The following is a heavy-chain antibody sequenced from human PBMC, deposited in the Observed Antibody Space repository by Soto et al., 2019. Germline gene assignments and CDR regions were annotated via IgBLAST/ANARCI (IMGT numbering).Heavy chain of an antibody. V-gene: IGHV4-30-4*01. CDR2: IYYSGST. CDR3: ARATLRTYDFWSGDSGNWFDP. CDR1: VGSISIGDYY. Sequence: PSETLSLTCTFSVGSISIGDYYWSWIRQPPGKGLEWIGYIYYSGSTYYNPSLKSRVTISVDTSKNQFSLKLSSVTAADTAVYYCARATLRTYDFWSGDSGNWFDPWGQGTMVTVSS. J-gene: IGHJ5*02. D-gene: IGHD3-3*01.